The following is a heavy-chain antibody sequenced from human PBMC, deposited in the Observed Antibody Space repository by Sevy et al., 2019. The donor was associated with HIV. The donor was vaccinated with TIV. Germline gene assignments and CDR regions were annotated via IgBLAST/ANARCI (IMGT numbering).Heavy chain of an antibody. CDR3: AKDLYDSSGYHDFYYYYGMDV. CDR2: ISYDGSNK. Sequence: GGSLRLSCAASGFTFSSYGMHWVRQAPGKGLEWVAVISYDGSNKYYADSVKGRFTISRDNSKNTLCLQMNSLRAEDTAVYYCAKDLYDSSGYHDFYYYYGMDVWGQGTTVTVSS. CDR1: GFTFSSYG. J-gene: IGHJ6*02. V-gene: IGHV3-30*18. D-gene: IGHD3-22*01.